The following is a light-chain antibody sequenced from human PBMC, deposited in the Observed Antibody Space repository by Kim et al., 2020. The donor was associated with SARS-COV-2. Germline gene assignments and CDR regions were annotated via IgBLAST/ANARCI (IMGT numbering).Light chain of an antibody. Sequence: GQRITISCSGSSSNIGSNIVNWFQALPGTAPHRLIYTNTKRPSGVPDRFSGSKSGTSASLAISGLQSEDEADYFCASWDDRLNGMVFGGGTQLTVL. CDR1: SSNIGSNI. J-gene: IGLJ3*02. CDR2: TNT. CDR3: ASWDDRLNGMV. V-gene: IGLV1-44*01.